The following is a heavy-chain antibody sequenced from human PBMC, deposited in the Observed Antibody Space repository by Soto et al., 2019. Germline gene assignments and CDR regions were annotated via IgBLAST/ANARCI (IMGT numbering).Heavy chain of an antibody. J-gene: IGHJ4*02. V-gene: IGHV3-30-3*01. CDR2: ISYDGSNK. D-gene: IGHD5-12*01. CDR3: ASDKSRGYSGYGSPTAY. Sequence: GGSLRLSCAASGFTFSSYAMHWVRQAPGKGLEWVAVISYDGSNKYYADSVKGRFTISRDNSKNTLYLQMNSLRAEDTAVYYCASDKSRGYSGYGSPTAYWGQGTLVTVSS. CDR1: GFTFSSYA.